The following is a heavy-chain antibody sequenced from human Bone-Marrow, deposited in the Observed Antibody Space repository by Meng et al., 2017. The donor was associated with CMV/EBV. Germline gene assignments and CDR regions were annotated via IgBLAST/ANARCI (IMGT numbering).Heavy chain of an antibody. J-gene: IGHJ4*02. Sequence: ASVKVSCKASGYTFTSYGISWVRQAPGQGLEWMGWINPNSGGTNYAQKFQGRVTMTRDTSISTAYMEVRRLRSDDTAVYYCARAQLGITMIRGVTPYFDYWGQGTLVTVSS. D-gene: IGHD3-10*01. CDR2: INPNSGGT. CDR1: GYTFTSYG. CDR3: ARAQLGITMIRGVTPYFDY. V-gene: IGHV1-2*02.